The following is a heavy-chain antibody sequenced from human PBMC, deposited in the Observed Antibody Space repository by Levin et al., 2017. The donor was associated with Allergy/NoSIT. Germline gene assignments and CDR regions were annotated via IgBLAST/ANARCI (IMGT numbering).Heavy chain of an antibody. CDR2: ISYDGSNK. J-gene: IGHJ4*02. D-gene: IGHD6-19*01. Sequence: SGGSLRLSCAASGFTFSSYGMHWVRQAPGKGLEWVAVISYDGSNKYYADSVKGRFTISRDNSKNTLYLQMNSLRAEDTAVYYCAKGIISGGPLFDYWGQGTLVTVSS. CDR1: GFTFSSYG. CDR3: AKGIISGGPLFDY. V-gene: IGHV3-30*18.